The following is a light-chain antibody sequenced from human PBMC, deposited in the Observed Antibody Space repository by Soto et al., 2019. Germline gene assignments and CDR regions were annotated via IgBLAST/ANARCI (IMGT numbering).Light chain of an antibody. CDR3: SSYTSRSTVL. Sequence: QSALTQPASVSGSPGQSITISCSGTNSDVGGYNYVSWYQQHPGKAPKLLIYEVINRPSGVSNRFSGSKSGNTASLTISGLQAEDEADYYCSSYTSRSTVLFGGGTKLTVL. CDR1: NSDVGGYNY. CDR2: EVI. V-gene: IGLV2-14*01. J-gene: IGLJ3*02.